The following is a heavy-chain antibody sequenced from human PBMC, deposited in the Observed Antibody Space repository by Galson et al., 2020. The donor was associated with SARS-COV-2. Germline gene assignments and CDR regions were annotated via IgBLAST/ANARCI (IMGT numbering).Heavy chain of an antibody. CDR1: GGSFSGYY. J-gene: IGHJ4*02. V-gene: IGHV4-34*01. D-gene: IGHD3-9*01. Sequence: SETLSLTCAVYGGSFSGYYWSWIRQPPGKGLEWIGEINHSGSTNYNPSLKSRVTISVDTSKNQFSLKLSSVTAADTAVYYCARVKDSGYDILTGYYGYYFDYWGQGTLVTVSS. CDR2: INHSGST. CDR3: ARVKDSGYDILTGYYGYYFDY.